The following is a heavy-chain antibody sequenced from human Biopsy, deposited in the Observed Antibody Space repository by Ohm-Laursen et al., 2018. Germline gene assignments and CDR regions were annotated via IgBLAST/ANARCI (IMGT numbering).Heavy chain of an antibody. J-gene: IGHJ5*02. CDR1: GCSIISYY. V-gene: IGHV4-59*01. Sequence: SGTLSFTCSVSGCSIISYYWTWIRQPPGKGLEWIGHVYNGGITNYNPSLKSRVTISKDTSKNQFSLQVNSVTAADTAVYYCARTPRDSFWSGSYKRGLWFDPWGQGTLVIVSS. CDR3: ARTPRDSFWSGSYKRGLWFDP. D-gene: IGHD3-3*01. CDR2: VYNGGIT.